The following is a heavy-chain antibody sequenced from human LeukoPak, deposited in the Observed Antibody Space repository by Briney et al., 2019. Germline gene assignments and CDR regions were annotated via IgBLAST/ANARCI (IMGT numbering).Heavy chain of an antibody. V-gene: IGHV3-23*01. D-gene: IGHD6-13*01. CDR3: TRDFYSSSWD. CDR1: GFTFSSYG. Sequence: GGSLRLSCAASGFTFSSYGMSWVRQAPGKGLEWVSAISGSGGSTYYADSVKGRFTSSRDNAKKMLFLQMTSLRAEDTAVYYCTRDFYSSSWDWGQGTLVTVSS. CDR2: ISGSGGST. J-gene: IGHJ1*01.